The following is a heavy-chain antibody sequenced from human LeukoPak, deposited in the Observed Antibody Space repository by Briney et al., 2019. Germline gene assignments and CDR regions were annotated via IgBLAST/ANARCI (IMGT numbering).Heavy chain of an antibody. CDR2: MYNSGST. Sequence: PSETLSLTCIVSGGSISSYNWNWIRQPPGKGLEWIGYMYNSGSTNNNPSLKSRVTISVDKSKNQFSLKLSSVTAADTAVYYCARTTEGGYTYDYFYYYYMDVWGKGTTVTISS. J-gene: IGHJ6*03. D-gene: IGHD5-18*01. CDR1: GGSISSYN. CDR3: ARTTEGGYTYDYFYYYYMDV. V-gene: IGHV4-59*01.